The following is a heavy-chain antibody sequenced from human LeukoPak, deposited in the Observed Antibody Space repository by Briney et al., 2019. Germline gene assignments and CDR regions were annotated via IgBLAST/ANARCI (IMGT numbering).Heavy chain of an antibody. V-gene: IGHV1-8*01. CDR1: GYTFTSYD. D-gene: IGHD2-15*01. CDR3: ARNRLVAATPGDNWFDP. J-gene: IGHJ5*02. CDR2: MNPNSGNT. Sequence: ASVKVSCKASGYTFTSYDINWVRQATGQGLEWMGWMNPNSGNTGYAQKFQGRVTMTRNTSISTAYMELSSLRSEDTAVYYCARNRLVAATPGDNWFDPWGQGTLVTVSS.